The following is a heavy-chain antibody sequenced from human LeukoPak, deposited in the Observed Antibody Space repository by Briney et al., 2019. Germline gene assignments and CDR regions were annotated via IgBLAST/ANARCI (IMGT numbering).Heavy chain of an antibody. CDR1: GFTFSSYA. CDR3: AKDRRGYSGYGYDYYGMDV. J-gene: IGHJ6*02. Sequence: GGSLRLSCAASGFTFSSYAMSSVRQAPGKGLEWVSAISGSGGSTYYADSVKGRFTISRDNSKNTLYLQMNSLRAEDTAVYYCAKDRRGYSGYGYDYYGMDVWGQGTTVTVSS. V-gene: IGHV3-23*01. D-gene: IGHD5-12*01. CDR2: ISGSGGST.